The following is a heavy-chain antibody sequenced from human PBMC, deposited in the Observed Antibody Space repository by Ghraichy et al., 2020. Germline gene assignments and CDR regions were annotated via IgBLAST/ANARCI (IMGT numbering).Heavy chain of an antibody. CDR1: GGSFSGYY. V-gene: IGHV4-34*01. J-gene: IGHJ4*02. Sequence: SETLSLTCAVFGGSFSGYYWSWIRQPPGKGLEWIGEINHSGSSNYNPSLKSRLTISVDPSKRQFSLNLNSVSAADTAVYYCARVKWTSCLNDICSNRQLDYWGQGTLVTVSS. D-gene: IGHD3-10*02. CDR2: INHSGSS. CDR3: ARVKWTSCLNDICSNRQLDY.